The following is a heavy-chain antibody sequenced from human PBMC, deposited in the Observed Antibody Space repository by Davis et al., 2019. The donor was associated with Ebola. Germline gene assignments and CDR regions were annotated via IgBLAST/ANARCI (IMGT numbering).Heavy chain of an antibody. J-gene: IGHJ4*02. V-gene: IGHV1-2*04. CDR3: ARRDYGDYGAF. CDR1: GYTFTGYY. CDR2: ISPNTGGS. Sequence: AASVKVSCKASGYTFTGYYIHWVRQAPGQGLEWMGWISPNTGGSNYAQKFQGSVTMTRDTSISTAYMELRSLRSDDTAVYYCARRDYGDYGAFWGQGTLVTVSS. D-gene: IGHD4-17*01.